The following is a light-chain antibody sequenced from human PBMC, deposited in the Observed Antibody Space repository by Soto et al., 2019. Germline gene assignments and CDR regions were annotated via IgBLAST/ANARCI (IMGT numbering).Light chain of an antibody. V-gene: IGKV3-20*01. CDR3: QQYDLYPWT. CDR1: QSVSSSY. CDR2: GAS. Sequence: EIVLTQSPGTLSLSPGERATLSCRASQSVSSSYLAWYQQKPGQAPRLLIYGASSRATGIPDRFSGSGSGTDFTLTISSLQPDDFATYYCQQYDLYPWTFGQGTKVEI. J-gene: IGKJ1*01.